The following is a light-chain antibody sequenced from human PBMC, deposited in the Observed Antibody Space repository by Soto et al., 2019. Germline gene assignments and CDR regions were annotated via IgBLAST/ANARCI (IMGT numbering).Light chain of an antibody. Sequence: EIVMTQSPATLSVSPGERATLSCRASQSVSSNLAWYQQKPGQAPRLLIYGASTRATGIPERFSGSGSGTDFTLTISRLEPEDFAVYYCQQYDSSPITFGQGTRLEIK. CDR1: QSVSSN. V-gene: IGKV3-15*01. J-gene: IGKJ5*01. CDR3: QQYDSSPIT. CDR2: GAS.